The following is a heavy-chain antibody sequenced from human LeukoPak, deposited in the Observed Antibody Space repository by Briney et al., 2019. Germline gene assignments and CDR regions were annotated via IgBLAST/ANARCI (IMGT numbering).Heavy chain of an antibody. CDR1: GFTFSVYA. CDR3: ARELSESSYYYYYMDV. J-gene: IGHJ6*03. CDR2: ISYDGNNE. D-gene: IGHD2/OR15-2a*01. Sequence: GGSLRLSCAASGFTFSVYAMHWVRRAPGKGLEWVAVISYDGNNEYYADSVKGRFTISRDNSKNTLYLQMNSLRAEDTAVYYCARELSESSYYYYYMDVWGKGTTVTVSS. V-gene: IGHV3-30*01.